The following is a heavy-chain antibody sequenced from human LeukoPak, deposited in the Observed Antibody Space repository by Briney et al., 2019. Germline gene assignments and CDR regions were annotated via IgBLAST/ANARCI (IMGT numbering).Heavy chain of an antibody. D-gene: IGHD2-2*02. J-gene: IGHJ5*02. CDR2: MSGSGGST. CDR1: GFTFSSYA. V-gene: IGHV3-23*01. CDR3: AKAGYCSSTSCYINWFDP. Sequence: GGSLRLSCAASGFTFSSYAMSWVRQAPGKGLEGVSAMSGSGGSTYYADSVKGRFTISRDNSKNTLYLQMNSLRAEDTAVYYCAKAGYCSSTSCYINWFDPWGQGTLVTVSS.